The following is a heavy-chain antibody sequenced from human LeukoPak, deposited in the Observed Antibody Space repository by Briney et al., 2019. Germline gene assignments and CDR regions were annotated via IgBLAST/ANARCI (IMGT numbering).Heavy chain of an antibody. V-gene: IGHV3-23*01. D-gene: IGHD6-19*01. CDR2: INGNGGGS. Sequence: PGGSLRLSCAASGFTFSDHAMSWVRQAPAKGLEWVSSINGNGGGSYYIDSVKGRFTVSRDNSENALYLQMNSLRVEDTAAYYCAKIRAPSGWFNSDYWGQGTLVTVSS. J-gene: IGHJ4*02. CDR1: GFTFSDHA. CDR3: AKIRAPSGWFNSDY.